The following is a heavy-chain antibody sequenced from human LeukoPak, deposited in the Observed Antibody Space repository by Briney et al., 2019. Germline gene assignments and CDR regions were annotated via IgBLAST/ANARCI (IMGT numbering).Heavy chain of an antibody. D-gene: IGHD5-12*01. Sequence: PSETLSLTCAVSGGSIYSHYWGWIRQPPGKGLEWIGYLYYSGSTNYNPSLKSRVTISVDTSTNQFSLKLSSVTAADTAVYYCARAGSGYSFDYWGQGTLVTVSS. V-gene: IGHV4-59*11. J-gene: IGHJ4*02. CDR1: GGSIYSHY. CDR3: ARAGSGYSFDY. CDR2: LYYSGST.